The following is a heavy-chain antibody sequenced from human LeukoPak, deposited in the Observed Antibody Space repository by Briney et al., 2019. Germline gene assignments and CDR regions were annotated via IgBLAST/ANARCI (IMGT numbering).Heavy chain of an antibody. CDR3: AKEPAKWELQYYFDY. J-gene: IGHJ4*02. D-gene: IGHD1-26*01. CDR2: ISGSGGST. Sequence: GGSLRLSCAASGFTFSSYAMSWVRQAPGKGLERVSAISGSGGSTYYADSVKGRFTISRDNSKNTLYLQMNSLRAEDTAVYYCAKEPAKWELQYYFDYWGQGTLVTVSS. CDR1: GFTFSSYA. V-gene: IGHV3-23*01.